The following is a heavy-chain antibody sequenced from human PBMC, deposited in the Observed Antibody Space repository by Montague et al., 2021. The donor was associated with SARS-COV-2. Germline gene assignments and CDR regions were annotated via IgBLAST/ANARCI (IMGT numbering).Heavy chain of an antibody. CDR3: ARTAGTDYTGYYYYAMDV. CDR1: GFSLSTSGMC. J-gene: IGHJ6*02. CDR2: IDWDDDK. Sequence: PALVKPTQTLTLTCTFSGFSLSTSGMCVSWIRQPPGKALEWLARIDWDDDKYYSTSLKTRLTISKDTSKNQMVLTMTNMDPVDTATYYCARTAGTDYTGYYYYAMDVWGQGTTVTVSS. V-gene: IGHV2-70*11. D-gene: IGHD3-10*01.